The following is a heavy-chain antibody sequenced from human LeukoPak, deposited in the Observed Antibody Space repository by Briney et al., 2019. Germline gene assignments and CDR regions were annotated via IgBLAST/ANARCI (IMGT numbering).Heavy chain of an antibody. Sequence: GGSLRLSCAASGFTFSGYDMNWVRQAPGKGLEWVSYISSSVSTIDYAESLKGRFTISRDNAKNSLYLQMNSLRAEDTALYYSARVLPYSHALDVWGQGTTVTVS. D-gene: IGHD2-21*01. CDR2: ISSSVSTI. V-gene: IGHV3-48*03. CDR1: GFTFSGYD. J-gene: IGHJ6*02. CDR3: ARVLPYSHALDV.